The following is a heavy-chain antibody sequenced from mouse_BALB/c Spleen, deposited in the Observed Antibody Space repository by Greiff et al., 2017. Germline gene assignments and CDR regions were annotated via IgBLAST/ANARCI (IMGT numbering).Heavy chain of an antibody. V-gene: IGHV14-4*02. Sequence: VQLQQSGAELVRSGASVKLSCTASGFNIKDYYMHWVKQRPEQGLEWIGWIDPENGDTEYTPKFQGKATMTADTSSNTAYLQLSSLTSEDTAVYYCNARDYGPFDYWGQGTTLTVSS. CDR3: NARDYGPFDY. J-gene: IGHJ2*01. CDR1: GFNIKDYY. D-gene: IGHD2-4*01. CDR2: IDPENGDT.